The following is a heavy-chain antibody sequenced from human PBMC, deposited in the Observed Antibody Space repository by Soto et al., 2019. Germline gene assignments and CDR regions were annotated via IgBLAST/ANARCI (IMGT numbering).Heavy chain of an antibody. J-gene: IGHJ4*02. CDR1: GFSLSTSGMC. V-gene: IGHV2-70*01. CDR3: ARTPTLEMATMLEFVYFDY. Sequence: SGPTLVNPTQTLTLTCTFSGFSLSTSGMCVSWIRQPPGKALEWLALIDWDDDKYYSTSLKTRLTISKDTSKNQVVLTMTNTDPVDTATYYCARTPTLEMATMLEFVYFDYWGQGTLVTVSS. CDR2: IDWDDDK. D-gene: IGHD5-12*01.